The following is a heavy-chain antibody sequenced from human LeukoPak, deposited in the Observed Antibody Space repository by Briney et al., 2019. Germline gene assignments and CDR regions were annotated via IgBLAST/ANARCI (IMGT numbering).Heavy chain of an antibody. CDR3: ARGYYYDSSGYYHFDY. CDR2: INPNSGGT. D-gene: IGHD3-22*01. Sequence: GASVKVSCKASGHTFTGYYMHWVRQAPGQGLEWMGWINPNSGGTNYAQKFQGRVTMTRDTSISTAYMELSRLRSDDTAVYYCARGYYYDSSGYYHFDYWGQGTLVTVSS. J-gene: IGHJ4*02. CDR1: GHTFTGYY. V-gene: IGHV1-2*02.